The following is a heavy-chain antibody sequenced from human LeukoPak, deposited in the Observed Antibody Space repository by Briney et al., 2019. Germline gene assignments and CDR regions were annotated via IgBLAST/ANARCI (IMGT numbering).Heavy chain of an antibody. CDR2: INWNGGST. J-gene: IGHJ3*02. V-gene: IGHV3-20*01. D-gene: IGHD2-2*02. Sequence: GGSLRLSCAASGFTFDDYGMSWVRHAPGKGLEWVSGINWNGGSTGYADSVNGRFTISRDNAKNSLYLQMNSLRAEDTALYHCARWVTPLGREEYQLLYSGDDAFDIWGQGTMVTVSS. CDR1: GFTFDDYG. CDR3: ARWVTPLGREEYQLLYSGDDAFDI.